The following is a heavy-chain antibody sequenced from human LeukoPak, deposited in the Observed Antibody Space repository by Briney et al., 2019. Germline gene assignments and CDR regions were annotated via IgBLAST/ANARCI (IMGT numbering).Heavy chain of an antibody. V-gene: IGHV3-9*01. D-gene: IGHD3-10*01. CDR3: ARMYYGSITEGYYFDY. J-gene: IGHJ4*02. CDR1: GFTFDDYA. Sequence: HPGGSLRLSCAASGFTFDDYAMHWVRQAPGKGLEWVSGISWNSGNIGYADSVKGRFTISRDNAKNSLYLQMNSLRAEDTAVYYCARMYYGSITEGYYFDYWGQGTLVTVSS. CDR2: ISWNSGNI.